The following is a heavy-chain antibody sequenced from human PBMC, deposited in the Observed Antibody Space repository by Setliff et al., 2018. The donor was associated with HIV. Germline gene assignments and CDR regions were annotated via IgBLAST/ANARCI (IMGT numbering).Heavy chain of an antibody. Sequence: SVKVSCKASGGTFSTHVISWVRQAPGQGLEWIGGIIPMFSTVNYAKKYQGRVAITTDESTTTAYMELTSLRSEDTAVYYCATDDHCSGGSCFLTMDYWGLGTLVTAPQ. J-gene: IGHJ4*02. CDR3: ATDDHCSGGSCFLTMDY. CDR1: GGTFSTHV. V-gene: IGHV1-69*05. D-gene: IGHD2-15*01. CDR2: IIPMFSTV.